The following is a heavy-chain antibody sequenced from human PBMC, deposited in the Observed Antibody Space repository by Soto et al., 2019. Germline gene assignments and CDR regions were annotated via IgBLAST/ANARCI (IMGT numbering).Heavy chain of an antibody. CDR1: GYTLTELS. Sequence: ASVKVSCKVSGYTLTELSRHWVRQAPGKGLEWMGGFDPEDGDTNYAQTFQGRVTMTTDTSTSTAYMELRSLRSDDTAVYYCAREGVAPYYYYGMDVWGQGTTVTVSS. D-gene: IGHD5-12*01. CDR3: AREGVAPYYYYGMDV. CDR2: FDPEDGDT. J-gene: IGHJ6*02. V-gene: IGHV1-24*01.